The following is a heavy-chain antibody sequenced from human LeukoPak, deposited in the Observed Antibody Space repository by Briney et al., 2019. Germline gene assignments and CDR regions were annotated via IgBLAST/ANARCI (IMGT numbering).Heavy chain of an antibody. V-gene: IGHV3-30*18. Sequence: PGGSLRLSCAASGFTVSSNYMSWVRQAPGKGLEWVAVISYDGSNKYYADSVKGRFTISRDNSKNTLYLQMNSLRAEDTAVYYCANTLRGYCSGGSCYSPFDYWGQGTLVTVSS. CDR1: GFTVSSNY. J-gene: IGHJ4*02. D-gene: IGHD2-15*01. CDR3: ANTLRGYCSGGSCYSPFDY. CDR2: ISYDGSNK.